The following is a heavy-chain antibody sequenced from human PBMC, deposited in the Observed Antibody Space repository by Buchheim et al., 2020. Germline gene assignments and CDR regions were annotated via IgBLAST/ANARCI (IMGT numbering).Heavy chain of an antibody. V-gene: IGHV4-59*01. D-gene: IGHD5-12*01. J-gene: IGHJ4*02. CDR3: ARGYSGFALDY. Sequence: QVQLQESGPGLVKPSETLSLTCTVSGGSINSYYWSWIRQPPGKGLERIGYISYSGSTNYNPSLKSRVTISVEPSKNQFSLKVSSVTAADTAVYYCARGYSGFALDYWGQGTL. CDR1: GGSINSYY. CDR2: ISYSGST.